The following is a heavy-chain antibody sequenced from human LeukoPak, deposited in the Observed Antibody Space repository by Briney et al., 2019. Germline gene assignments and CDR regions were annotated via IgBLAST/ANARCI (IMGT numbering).Heavy chain of an antibody. D-gene: IGHD4-17*01. V-gene: IGHV4-59*08. J-gene: IGHJ4*02. CDR3: ARLKYGDYGLYYFDY. CDR1: GGSISSYY. CDR2: IYYSNT. Sequence: PSETLSLTCTVSGGSISSYYWSWIRQPPGKGLESIGYIYYSNTNSNPSLKSRVTISVDTSKNQFSLKLSSVTAADTAVYYCARLKYGDYGLYYFDYWGQGTLVTVSS.